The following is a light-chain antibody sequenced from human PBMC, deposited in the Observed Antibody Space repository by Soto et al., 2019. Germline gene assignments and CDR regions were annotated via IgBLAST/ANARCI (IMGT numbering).Light chain of an antibody. V-gene: IGKV3-20*01. J-gene: IGKJ1*01. Sequence: EMVLTQSPGTLSLSPGERATLSCRASQSLDSNYLAWYQQKPGQAPRLLIYGASSRAPGIPARFSGSGSGTDFTLTISRLEPEDFAVYHCQRYGGSPGTFGQGTKVEIK. CDR3: QRYGGSPGT. CDR2: GAS. CDR1: QSLDSNY.